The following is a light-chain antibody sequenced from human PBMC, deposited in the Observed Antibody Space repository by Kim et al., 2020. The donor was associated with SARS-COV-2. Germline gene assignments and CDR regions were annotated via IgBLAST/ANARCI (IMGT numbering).Light chain of an antibody. CDR2: EDR. V-gene: IGLV3-1*01. J-gene: IGLJ2*01. CDR3: QAWDSSTVV. CDR1: ELGDKN. Sequence: SYELTQPPSVSVSPGQTAIITCSGNELGDKNVCWYQQKAGQSPVLVIYEDRKRPSGIPERVSGSNSGNTATLTISGTQAMDEADYYCQAWDSSTVVFGGGNQLTVL.